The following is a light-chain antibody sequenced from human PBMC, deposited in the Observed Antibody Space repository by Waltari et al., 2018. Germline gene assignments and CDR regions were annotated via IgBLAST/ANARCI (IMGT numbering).Light chain of an antibody. CDR2: GAS. V-gene: IGKV3D-15*01. Sequence: DIVMTQSPATLSVSPGERATLPCRASQSIGSNLAWYQHKPGQAPRFLIYGASNRATGIPIRFSGSGFGTDFTLTISSLEPDDFAHYYCQQRRNWPPTFGQGTKVEIK. CDR3: QQRRNWPPT. J-gene: IGKJ1*01. CDR1: QSIGSN.